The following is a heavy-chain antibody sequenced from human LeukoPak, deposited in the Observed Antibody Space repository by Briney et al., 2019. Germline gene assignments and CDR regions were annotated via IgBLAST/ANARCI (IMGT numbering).Heavy chain of an antibody. Sequence: GGSLRLPCAASGFTFSSYSMNWVRQAPGKGLEWVSSISSSSSYIYYADSVKGRFTISRDNAKNSLYLQMNSLRAEDTAVYYCARDGVAAMVSSFDYWGQGTLVTVSS. CDR2: ISSSSSYI. V-gene: IGHV3-21*01. D-gene: IGHD5-18*01. CDR1: GFTFSSYS. J-gene: IGHJ4*02. CDR3: ARDGVAAMVSSFDY.